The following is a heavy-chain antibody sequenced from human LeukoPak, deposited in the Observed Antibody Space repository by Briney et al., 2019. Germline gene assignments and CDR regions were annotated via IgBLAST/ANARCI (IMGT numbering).Heavy chain of an antibody. CDR3: ASHYYDSSGYSSLGLFDY. D-gene: IGHD3-22*01. Sequence: SETLSLTCTVSGGSISSSAYYWAWLRQPPGKGLEWIGSIYHSGSTYYNPSLKSRVTISVDTSKNQFSLKLSSVTAADTAVYYCASHYYDSSGYSSLGLFDYWGQGTLVTVSS. CDR1: GGSISSSAYY. CDR2: IYHSGST. J-gene: IGHJ4*02. V-gene: IGHV4-39*07.